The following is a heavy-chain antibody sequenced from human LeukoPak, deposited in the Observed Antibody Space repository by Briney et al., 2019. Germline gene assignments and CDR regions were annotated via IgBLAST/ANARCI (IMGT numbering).Heavy chain of an antibody. CDR1: GYTFTSYD. CDR3: ARVEMATRDAFDI. J-gene: IGHJ3*02. D-gene: IGHD5-24*01. Sequence: ASVKVSCKASGYTFTSYDINWVRQAPGQGLEWMGWISAYNGNTNYAQKLQGRVTMTTDTSTSTAYMELRSLRSDDTAVYYCARVEMATRDAFDIWGQGTMVTVSS. V-gene: IGHV1-18*01. CDR2: ISAYNGNT.